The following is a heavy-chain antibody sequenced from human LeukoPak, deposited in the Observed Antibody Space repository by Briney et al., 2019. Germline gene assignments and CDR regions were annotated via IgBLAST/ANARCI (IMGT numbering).Heavy chain of an antibody. Sequence: GGSLRLSCAATGLTFSSYAMHWVRQAPGKGLEWVANIKQDGSEKYYVDSVKGRFTISRDNAKNSLYLQMNSLRAEDTAVYYCARDSFPARLPFDYWGQGTLVTVSS. J-gene: IGHJ4*02. V-gene: IGHV3-7*03. CDR2: IKQDGSEK. CDR1: GLTFSSYA. CDR3: ARDSFPARLPFDY. D-gene: IGHD6-6*01.